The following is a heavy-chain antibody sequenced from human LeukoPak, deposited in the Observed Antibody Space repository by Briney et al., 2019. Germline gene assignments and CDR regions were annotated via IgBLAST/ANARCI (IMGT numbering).Heavy chain of an antibody. Sequence: SETLSLTCTVSGASISGGDYYWSWIRQPPGKGLEWIGYIYYSGSTYYNPSLKSRVIISVDTSKNQFSLKLSSVTAADTAVYYCASLYDFWSGYSNWFDPWGQGALVTVSS. CDR3: ASLYDFWSGYSNWFDP. CDR2: IYYSGST. CDR1: GASISGGDYY. V-gene: IGHV4-30-4*01. D-gene: IGHD3-3*01. J-gene: IGHJ5*02.